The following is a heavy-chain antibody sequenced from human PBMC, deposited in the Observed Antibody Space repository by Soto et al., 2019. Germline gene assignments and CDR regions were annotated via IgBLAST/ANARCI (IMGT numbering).Heavy chain of an antibody. CDR3: ARIHSSSSSDMDV. D-gene: IGHD6-6*01. CDR2: TYYRSKWYY. V-gene: IGHV6-1*01. J-gene: IGHJ6*02. CDR1: GDSVASNSSA. Sequence: SQTLALACGISGDSVASNSSACNFMRQSPSRGLEWLGRTYYRSKWYYGYAVSVKSRITINPDTSKNQFSLQLNSVTPEDTAVYYCARIHSSSSSDMDVWGQGTTVTVSS.